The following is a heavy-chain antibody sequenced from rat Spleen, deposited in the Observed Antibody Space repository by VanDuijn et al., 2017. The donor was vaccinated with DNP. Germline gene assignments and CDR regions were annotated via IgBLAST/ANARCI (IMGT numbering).Heavy chain of an antibody. CDR1: GFSLTSYA. V-gene: IGHV2-6*01. CDR2: ISSGGGT. D-gene: IGHD1-5*01. CDR3: ARSDNIGTTGWFAY. J-gene: IGHJ3*01. Sequence: QVQLKESGPGLVQPSQTLSLTCTVPGFSLTSYAVSWVRQPPGKGLEWIAAISSGGGTYYNSVLKSRLSISRDTSRNQVFLEMNGLQTEDTAMYFCARSDNIGTTGWFAYWGQGTLVTVSS.